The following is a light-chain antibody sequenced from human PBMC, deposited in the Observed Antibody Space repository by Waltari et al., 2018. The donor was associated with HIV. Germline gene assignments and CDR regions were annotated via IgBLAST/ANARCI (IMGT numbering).Light chain of an antibody. J-gene: IGKJ2*01. CDR2: WAS. V-gene: IGKV4-1*01. CDR3: QQYSITPVT. Sequence: DIVMTQSPDSLAMSLGERATMNCKSSQSVLYSSNNKNYLAWYQQKPGQPPKLLIYWASTRESGVPDRFSGSGSATDFTLTISSLQAEDVAVYYCQQYSITPVTFGQGTKLEIK. CDR1: QSVLYSSNNKNY.